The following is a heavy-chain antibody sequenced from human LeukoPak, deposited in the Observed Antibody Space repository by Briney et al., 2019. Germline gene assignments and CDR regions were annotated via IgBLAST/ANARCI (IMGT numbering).Heavy chain of an antibody. CDR1: GFTFTDHY. V-gene: IGHV1-2*02. D-gene: IGHD3-10*01. J-gene: IGHJ4*02. Sequence: ASVKVSCKSSGFTFTDHYIHWVRQGPGQGLEWMGYIGPHSTFTSSPQEFQGRVTMTRDTSISTAYMELSSLRSDDTAVYYCARDLRALGDYFDYWGQGTLVTVSS. CDR3: ARDLRALGDYFDY. CDR2: IGPHSTFT.